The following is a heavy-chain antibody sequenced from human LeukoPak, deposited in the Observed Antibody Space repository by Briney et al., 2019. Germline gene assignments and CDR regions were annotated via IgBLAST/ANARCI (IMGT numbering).Heavy chain of an antibody. J-gene: IGHJ6*02. CDR1: GFTVSTNY. V-gene: IGHV3-15*07. CDR2: IKSKTDGGTT. Sequence: PGGSLRLSCAVSGFTVSTNYMTWVRQAPGKGLEWVGRIKSKTDGGTTDYAAPVKGRFTISRGDSKNTLYLQMNSLKTEDTAVYYCTTGTYATWYYGMDVWGQGTTVTVSS. D-gene: IGHD2-8*01. CDR3: TTGTYATWYYGMDV.